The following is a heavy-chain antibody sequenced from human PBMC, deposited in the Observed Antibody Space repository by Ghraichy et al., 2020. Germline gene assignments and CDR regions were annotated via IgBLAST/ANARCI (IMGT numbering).Heavy chain of an antibody. D-gene: IGHD6-13*01. V-gene: IGHV3-21*01. CDR3: ARGGREQQRNDDFDF. J-gene: IGHJ4*02. Sequence: GSLRLSCAVSGFTFNSYNMDWVRQAPGKGLEWVSSISGSSSYIYYAESVRGRFTISRDNAKNSLYLQMNSLRAEDTAVYYCARGGREQQRNDDFDFWGQGTLVTVSS. CDR1: GFTFNSYN. CDR2: ISGSSSYI.